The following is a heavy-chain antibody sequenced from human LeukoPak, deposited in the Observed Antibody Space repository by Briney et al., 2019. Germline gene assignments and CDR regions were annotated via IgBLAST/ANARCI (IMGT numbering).Heavy chain of an antibody. CDR3: ARQAKQQLVPHFDY. J-gene: IGHJ4*02. D-gene: IGHD6-13*01. CDR2: IFYSGST. Sequence: SETLSLTCTVSGGSISTSSYYWGWVRQPPGKGLEWIGNIFYSGSTYYSPSLKSRVTISLDTSRNQFSLKLSSVTAADTAVYYCARQAKQQLVPHFDYWGQGTLVTVSS. CDR1: GGSISTSSYY. V-gene: IGHV4-39*01.